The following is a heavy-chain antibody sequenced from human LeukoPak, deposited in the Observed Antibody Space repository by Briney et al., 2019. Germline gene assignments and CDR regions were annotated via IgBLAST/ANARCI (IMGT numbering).Heavy chain of an antibody. CDR1: GFTFSSYA. V-gene: IGHV3-23*01. CDR2: ISGSGDST. CDR3: AREGGFSDSQFDY. D-gene: IGHD3-16*01. J-gene: IGHJ4*02. Sequence: TGGSLRLSCAASGFTFSSYAMSWVRQAPGKGLEWVSTISGSGDSTYYADSVKGRFTISRDNSKDTLYLQMSSVRVDDTAVYYCAREGGFSDSQFDYWGQGTLVTVSS.